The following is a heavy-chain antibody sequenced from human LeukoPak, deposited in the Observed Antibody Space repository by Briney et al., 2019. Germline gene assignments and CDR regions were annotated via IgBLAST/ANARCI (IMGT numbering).Heavy chain of an antibody. CDR1: GFTFSNYL. Sequence: GGSLRLSCAASGFTFSNYLMHWVRQAPGKGLEYVSAISTNGGSTYYANSVKGRFTISRDNSKNTLYLQMGSLRAEDMAVYYCARVGYSGRYFGYWGQGTPVTVSS. V-gene: IGHV3-64*01. CDR3: ARVGYSGRYFGY. J-gene: IGHJ4*02. CDR2: ISTNGGST. D-gene: IGHD1-26*01.